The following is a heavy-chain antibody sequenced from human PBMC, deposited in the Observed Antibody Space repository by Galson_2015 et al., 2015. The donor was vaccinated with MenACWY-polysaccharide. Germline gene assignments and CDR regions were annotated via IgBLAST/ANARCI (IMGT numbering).Heavy chain of an antibody. CDR3: AKGAAHYGSGNYYDY. D-gene: IGHD3-10*01. J-gene: IGHJ4*02. V-gene: IGHV3-23*01. Sequence: SLRLSCAATGFTFSSYGMGWVRQAPGKGLEWVSGLSPTTGNTYYADSVRGRFTISRDNSKNTLYLQMNSLRAEDTAVYYCAKGAAHYGSGNYYDYWGQGTQVTVSS. CDR2: LSPTTGNT. CDR1: GFTFSSYG.